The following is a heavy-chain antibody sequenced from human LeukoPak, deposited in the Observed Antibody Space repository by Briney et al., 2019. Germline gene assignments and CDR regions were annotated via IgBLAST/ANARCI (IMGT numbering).Heavy chain of an antibody. Sequence: PGGSLRLSCAASGFTFNDFAMHWVREAPGKGPEYVAGITSNGGSTYYAKSVQGRFTISRDNSRNTLYLQMGSLRFEDMAVYYCARGPSPYCSSRSCYSHYGMDVWGQGTTVTVSS. CDR1: GFTFNDFA. D-gene: IGHD2-2*01. V-gene: IGHV3-64*01. J-gene: IGHJ6*02. CDR2: ITSNGGST. CDR3: ARGPSPYCSSRSCYSHYGMDV.